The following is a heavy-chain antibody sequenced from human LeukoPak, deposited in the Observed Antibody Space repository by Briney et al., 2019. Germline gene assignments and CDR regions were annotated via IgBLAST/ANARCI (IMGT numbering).Heavy chain of an antibody. CDR3: ARGNPGIAVAGTLGC. V-gene: IGHV1-18*01. D-gene: IGHD6-19*01. CDR1: GYTFTSYG. J-gene: IGHJ4*02. CDR2: ISAYNGNT. Sequence: RASVKVSCKASGYTFTSYGISWVRQAPGQGLEWMGWISAYNGNTNYAQKLQGRVTMTTDTSTSTAYMELRSLRSDDTAVYYCARGNPGIAVAGTLGCWGQGTLVTVSS.